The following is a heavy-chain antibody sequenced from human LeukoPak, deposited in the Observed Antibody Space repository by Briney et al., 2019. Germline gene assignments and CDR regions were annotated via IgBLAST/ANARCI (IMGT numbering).Heavy chain of an antibody. Sequence: ASVKVSCKASGYTFTGYYMHWVRQAPGQGLEWVGWINPNSGGTNYAQKFQGRVTMTRDTSISTAYMELSRLRSDDTAVYYCARGGGSYYYDSSGYYHNDYWGQGTLVTVSS. D-gene: IGHD3-22*01. V-gene: IGHV1-2*02. CDR2: INPNSGGT. J-gene: IGHJ4*01. CDR3: ARGGGSYYYDSSGYYHNDY. CDR1: GYTFTGYY.